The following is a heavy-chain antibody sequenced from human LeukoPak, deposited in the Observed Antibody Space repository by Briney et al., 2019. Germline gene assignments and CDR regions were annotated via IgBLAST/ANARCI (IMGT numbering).Heavy chain of an antibody. CDR2: IYTSGST. Sequence: SETLSLTCTVSGGSISSYYWSWIRQPAGKGLEWIGRIYTSGSTNYNPSLKSRVTISVDKSKNQCSLKLSSVTAADTAVYYCAASYCGGDCYSYYFDYWGQGTLVTVSS. V-gene: IGHV4-4*07. CDR1: GGSISSYY. J-gene: IGHJ4*02. CDR3: AASYCGGDCYSYYFDY. D-gene: IGHD2-21*02.